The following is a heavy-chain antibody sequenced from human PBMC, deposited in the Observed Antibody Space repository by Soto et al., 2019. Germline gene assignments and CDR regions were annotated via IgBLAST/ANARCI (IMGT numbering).Heavy chain of an antibody. D-gene: IGHD1-7*01. CDR1: GGSMSSGIYY. J-gene: IGHJ4*02. Sequence: QVQLQESGPGLVKPSQTLSLTCTVSGGSMSSGIYYWSWIRQPPGKGLECIGFTSYSGTTYYNTSLCSRVSVSVVAAKSRFSLLVNSVTAADAAVDSRATMGTPVSGPYSFDHWGQGTLVTGCS. CDR3: ATMGTPVSGPYSFDH. CDR2: TSYSGTT. V-gene: IGHV4-30-4*01.